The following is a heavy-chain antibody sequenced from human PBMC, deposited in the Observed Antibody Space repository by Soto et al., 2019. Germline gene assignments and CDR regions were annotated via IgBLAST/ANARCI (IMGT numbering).Heavy chain of an antibody. CDR1: GGSVSSGAYY. D-gene: IGHD3-22*01. CDR3: SRGGHYYESMI. Sequence: QVQLQESGPGLVKPSETLSLTCGVFGGSVSSGAYYWTWTRQAPGKGLEWLGYISFTGDTTYNPSLRSRVAIAVDTSKNQVSLRLRSATAADTAFYYGSRGGHYYESMIWGRGMLVTVSP. CDR2: ISFTGDT. J-gene: IGHJ4*02. V-gene: IGHV4-61*08.